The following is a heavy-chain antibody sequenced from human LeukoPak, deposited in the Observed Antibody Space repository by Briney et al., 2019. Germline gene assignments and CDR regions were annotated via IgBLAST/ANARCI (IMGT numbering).Heavy chain of an antibody. CDR3: ARGATHIVVVVAEIYYYYYMDV. CDR2: INHSGST. D-gene: IGHD2-15*01. J-gene: IGHJ6*03. V-gene: IGHV4-34*01. Sequence: PSETLSLTCAVYGGSFSGYYWSWIRQPPGKGLEWIGEINHSGSTNYNPSLKSRVTISVDTSKNQFSLKLSSVIAADTAVYYCARGATHIVVVVAEIYYYYYMDVWGKGTTVTVSS. CDR1: GGSFSGYY.